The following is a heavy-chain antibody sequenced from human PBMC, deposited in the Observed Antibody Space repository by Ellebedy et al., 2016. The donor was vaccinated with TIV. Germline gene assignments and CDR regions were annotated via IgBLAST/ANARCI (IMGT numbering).Heavy chain of an antibody. CDR1: GFTFSNSW. V-gene: IGHV4-59*10. CDR2: IYQSGST. D-gene: IGHD1-26*01. Sequence: ESLKISCAASGFTFSNSWMSWIRQPPGKGLEWIGSIYQSGSTVYNPSLGGRVTMTVDTSKKQFSLRLTSVTAADTAVYFCANSESQLRLFAQWGQGTLVTVSS. J-gene: IGHJ4*01. CDR3: ANSESQLRLFAQ.